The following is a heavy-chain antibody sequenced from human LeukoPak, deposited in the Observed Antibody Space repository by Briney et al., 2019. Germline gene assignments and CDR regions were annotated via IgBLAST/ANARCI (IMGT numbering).Heavy chain of an antibody. Sequence: GGPLRLSCAASGLTFSDYFMHWVRQAPGKGLEYVSAISSSWGSTYYANSVKGRFTMSRDNSKNTLYLQMGSLRTEDMAVYYCARAPRYFGAGLYFLDVWGQGTLVTVSS. CDR1: GLTFSDYF. CDR3: ARAPRYFGAGLYFLDV. V-gene: IGHV3-64*01. D-gene: IGHD3-10*01. J-gene: IGHJ4*02. CDR2: ISSSWGST.